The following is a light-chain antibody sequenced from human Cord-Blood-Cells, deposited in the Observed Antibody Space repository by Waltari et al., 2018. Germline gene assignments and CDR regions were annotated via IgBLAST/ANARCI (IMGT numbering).Light chain of an antibody. CDR1: SSDVGSYNL. CDR3: CSYAGSSTWV. V-gene: IGLV2-23*01. Sequence: QSALTQPASVSGSPGQSITISCTGTSSDVGSYNLVSWYQQHPGKAPKLMIYEGSKWPSGVSNRFSGSKSGNTASLTISGLPAEDEADYYCCSYAGSSTWVFGGGTKLTVL. J-gene: IGLJ3*02. CDR2: EGS.